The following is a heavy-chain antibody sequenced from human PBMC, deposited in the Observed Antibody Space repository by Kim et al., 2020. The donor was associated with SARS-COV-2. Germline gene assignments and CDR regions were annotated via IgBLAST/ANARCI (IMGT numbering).Heavy chain of an antibody. V-gene: IGHV3-33*06. D-gene: IGHD3-22*01. CDR2: IWYDGSNK. J-gene: IGHJ3*02. Sequence: GGSLRLSCAASGFTFSSYGMHWVCKAPGKGLEWVAVIWYDGSNKYYADSVKGRFTISRDNSKNTLYLQMNSLRAEDTAVYYCAKGASYYYDSSGYWVPGTGAFDIWGQGTMVTVSS. CDR3: AKGASYYYDSSGYWVPGTGAFDI. CDR1: GFTFSSYG.